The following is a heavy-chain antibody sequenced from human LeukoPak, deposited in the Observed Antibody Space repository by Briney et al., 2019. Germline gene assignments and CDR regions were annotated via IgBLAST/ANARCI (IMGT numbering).Heavy chain of an antibody. J-gene: IGHJ4*02. CDR3: ARDLGIALDY. V-gene: IGHV3-30*04. D-gene: IGHD6-13*01. CDR1: GFTFSSYA. Sequence: GGSLRLSCAASGFTFSSYAMHWVRQAPGKGLEWVAVISYDGSNKYYADSVKGRFTISRDNSKNTLYLQMNSLRAEDTAVYYCARDLGIALDYWGQGTLVAVSS. CDR2: ISYDGSNK.